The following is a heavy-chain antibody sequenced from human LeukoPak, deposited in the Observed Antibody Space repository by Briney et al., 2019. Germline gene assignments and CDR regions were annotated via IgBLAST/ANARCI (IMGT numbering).Heavy chain of an antibody. D-gene: IGHD6-13*01. CDR1: GYTFTSYV. CDR3: ARVKISAAGTEREPNYYYYGMDV. Sequence: ASVKVSCKASGYTFTSYVISWVRQAPGQGLEWMGWISAYNGNTNYAQKLQGRVTMTTDTSTSTAYMELRSLRSDDTAVYYCARVKISAAGTEREPNYYYYGMDVWGQGTTVTVSS. V-gene: IGHV1-18*01. CDR2: ISAYNGNT. J-gene: IGHJ6*02.